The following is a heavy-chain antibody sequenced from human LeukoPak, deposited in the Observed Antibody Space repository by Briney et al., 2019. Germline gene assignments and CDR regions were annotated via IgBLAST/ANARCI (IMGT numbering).Heavy chain of an antibody. CDR3: ARQTRYCGGDCNSFDY. D-gene: IGHD2-21*02. Sequence: GESLKISCQGSGYSFTNYWIGWVRQMPGQGPEWMGIIYPGDSDTRYSPSFQGQVTMSADKSISTAYLQWSSLKASDTAMYYCARQTRYCGGDCNSFDYWGQGTLVTVSP. V-gene: IGHV5-51*01. CDR2: IYPGDSDT. J-gene: IGHJ4*02. CDR1: GYSFTNYW.